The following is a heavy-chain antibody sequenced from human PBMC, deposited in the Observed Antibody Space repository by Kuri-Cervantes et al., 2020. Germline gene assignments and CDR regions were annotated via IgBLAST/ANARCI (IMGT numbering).Heavy chain of an antibody. CDR1: GFTSSSNG. CDR2: IWYDGSNS. J-gene: IGHJ4*02. CDR3: AKDRGVVVAASFDY. Sequence: GGSLRLSCAASGFTSSSNGMHWVRQAPGKGLEWVAVIWYDGSNSYYADSVKGRFTISRDNSKNTLYLQMNSLRAEDTAVYYCAKDRGVVVAASFDYWGQGTLVTVSS. D-gene: IGHD2-15*01. V-gene: IGHV3-33*06.